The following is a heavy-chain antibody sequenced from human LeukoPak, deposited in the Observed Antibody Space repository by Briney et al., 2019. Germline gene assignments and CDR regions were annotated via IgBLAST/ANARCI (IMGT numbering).Heavy chain of an antibody. J-gene: IGHJ4*02. CDR3: ASVLGGQFDY. CDR2: ISSSSSYI. Sequence: GGSLRLSCAASGFTFSSYSMNWVRQAPGKGLEWVSSISSSSSYIYYADSVKGRFTISRDNAKNSLYLQMNSLRAEDTAVYHCASVLGGQFDYWGQGTLVTVSS. V-gene: IGHV3-21*01. D-gene: IGHD2-15*01. CDR1: GFTFSSYS.